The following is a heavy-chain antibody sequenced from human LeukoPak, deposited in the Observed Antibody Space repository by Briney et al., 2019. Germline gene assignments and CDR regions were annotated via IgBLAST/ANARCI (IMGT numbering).Heavy chain of an antibody. CDR1: GFTFGDYA. CDR2: IRSKAYGGTT. D-gene: IGHD5-24*01. Sequence: PGGSLRLSCTASGFTFGDYAMNWFRQAPGKGLEWVGFIRSKAYGGTTEYAASVKGRFTISRDNSKNTLYLQMSSLRAEDTAVYYCVKDGERSGSYYFDYWGQGTLVTVSS. V-gene: IGHV3-49*03. CDR3: VKDGERSGSYYFDY. J-gene: IGHJ4*02.